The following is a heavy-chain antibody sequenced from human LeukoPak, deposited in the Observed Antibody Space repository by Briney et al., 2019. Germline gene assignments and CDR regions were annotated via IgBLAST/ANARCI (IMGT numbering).Heavy chain of an antibody. CDR1: GGTFSSYA. J-gene: IGHJ4*02. Sequence: SVKVSCKASGGTFSSYAISWVRQAPGQGLEWMGRIIPILGIANYAQKFQGRVTITADKSTCTAYMELSSLRSEDTAVYYCARDPTYGSGSYFPFDYWGQGTLVTVSS. V-gene: IGHV1-69*04. CDR2: IIPILGIA. CDR3: ARDPTYGSGSYFPFDY. D-gene: IGHD3-10*01.